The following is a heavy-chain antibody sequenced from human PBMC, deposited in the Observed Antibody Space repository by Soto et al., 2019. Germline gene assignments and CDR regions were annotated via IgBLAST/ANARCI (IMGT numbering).Heavy chain of an antibody. V-gene: IGHV4-31*03. CDR3: ARDWRFGENYGMDV. D-gene: IGHD3-3*01. CDR1: GGSISSGGYY. Sequence: PSETLSLTCTVSGGSISSGGYYWSWIRQHPGKGLEWIGYIYYSGSTYYNPSLKSRVTIPVDTSKNQFSLKLSSVTAADTAVYYCARDWRFGENYGMDVWGQGTTVTVSS. CDR2: IYYSGST. J-gene: IGHJ6*02.